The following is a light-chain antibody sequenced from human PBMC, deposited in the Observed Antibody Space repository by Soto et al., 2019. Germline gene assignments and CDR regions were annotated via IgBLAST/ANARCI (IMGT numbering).Light chain of an antibody. CDR1: QSVSSN. V-gene: IGKV3-15*01. J-gene: IGKJ1*01. CDR3: QHYNNWPPWT. Sequence: EIVMTQSPATLSVSPGERATLSCRARQSVSSNLAWYQQKPGQAARLLIYGASTRATGIPARFSGSGSGTEFTLTISSLQSEDFAIYYCQHYNNWPPWTFGQGTKVEIK. CDR2: GAS.